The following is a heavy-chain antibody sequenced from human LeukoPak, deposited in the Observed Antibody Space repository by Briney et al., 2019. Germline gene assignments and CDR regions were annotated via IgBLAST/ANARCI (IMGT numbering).Heavy chain of an antibody. Sequence: PSETLSLTCTVSGGSISSSSYYWGWIRQPPGKGLEWIGSIYYSGSTYYNPSLKSRVTISVDTSKNQFSLKLSSVTAADTAVYYCAPIDVDIVANDEDWGQGTLVTVSS. D-gene: IGHD5-12*01. V-gene: IGHV4-39*01. J-gene: IGHJ4*02. CDR3: APIDVDIVANDED. CDR2: IYYSGST. CDR1: GGSISSSSYY.